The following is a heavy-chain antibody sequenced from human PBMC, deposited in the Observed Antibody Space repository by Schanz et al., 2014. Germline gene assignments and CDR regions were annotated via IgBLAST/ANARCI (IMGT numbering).Heavy chain of an antibody. CDR1: GFIFSDHY. V-gene: IGHV3-72*01. D-gene: IGHD3-16*01. Sequence: PGGSLRLSCAASGFIFSDHYMEWVRQAPGKGLQWVGRTKNKANSYTTEYAASVKGRFSISRDDSKSSLYLQMNSLKTEDTAVYFCARAAYSHGLDVWGRGTTVTVSS. J-gene: IGHJ6*02. CDR3: ARAAYSHGLDV. CDR2: TKNKANSYTT.